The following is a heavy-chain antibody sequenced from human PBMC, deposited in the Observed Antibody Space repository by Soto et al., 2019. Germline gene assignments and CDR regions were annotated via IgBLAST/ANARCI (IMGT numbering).Heavy chain of an antibody. V-gene: IGHV1-18*01. CDR1: GYTFTNFG. CDR2: ISAYNGNT. CDR3: ARCGTPIDY. D-gene: IGHD1-26*01. Sequence: QVQLVQSGAEVKKPGASVKVSCKASGYTFTNFGISWVRQATGQGLEWMGWISAYNGNTNYAPKFQGRVTMTTDTSTSTAYMEVRSVRLDYTAVYYGARCGTPIDYWGQGTLVTVSS. J-gene: IGHJ4*02.